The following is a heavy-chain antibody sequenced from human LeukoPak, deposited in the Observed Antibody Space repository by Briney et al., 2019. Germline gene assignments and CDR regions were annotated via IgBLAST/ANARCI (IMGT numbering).Heavy chain of an antibody. CDR1: GFSLCTSGVG. J-gene: IGHJ4*02. Sequence: ESGPTLVKPTQTLTLTCTFSGFSLCTSGVGVGWIRQPPGKALEWLALIYWNDDKRYSPSLKSRLTTTKDTSKNQVVLTMTNMDPVDTATYYCAKSDGSGWYDYWGQGTLVTVSS. CDR2: IYWNDDK. V-gene: IGHV2-5*01. CDR3: AKSDGSGWYDY. D-gene: IGHD6-19*01.